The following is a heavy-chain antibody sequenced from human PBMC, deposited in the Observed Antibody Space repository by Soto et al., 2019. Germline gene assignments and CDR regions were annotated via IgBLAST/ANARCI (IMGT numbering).Heavy chain of an antibody. V-gene: IGHV4-34*01. J-gene: IGHJ6*02. D-gene: IGHD6-19*01. CDR1: GGSFSNYY. Sequence: QVQLQQWGAGLLKPSETLSLTCAIYGGSFSNYYWNWIRQPPGKGLEWMGKINHNGSTNYSPSRKSRLTISVDTSKNQFSLKLISVTAADTAVYFCGRGRGYSNAWGSYYSGMDVWGQGTTVTVSS. CDR3: GRGRGYSNAWGSYYSGMDV. CDR2: INHNGST.